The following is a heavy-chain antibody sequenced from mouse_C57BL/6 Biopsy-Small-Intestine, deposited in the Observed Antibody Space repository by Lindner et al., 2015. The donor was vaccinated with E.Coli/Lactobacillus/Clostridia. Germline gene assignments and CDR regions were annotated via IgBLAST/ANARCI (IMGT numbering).Heavy chain of an antibody. V-gene: IGHV14-3*01. Sequence: VQLQESGAELVRPGASVKLSCTAFGFNIKDDYIHWVKQRPEQGLEWIGRIIPANDKTKYAPNFQDKATLTADTSSNTAYIQLISLTSEDAAVYYCARGDYPYWYFDVWGAGTTVTVSS. J-gene: IGHJ1*01. CDR3: ARGDYPYWYFDV. D-gene: IGHD2-13*01. CDR2: IIPANDKT. CDR1: GFNIKDDY.